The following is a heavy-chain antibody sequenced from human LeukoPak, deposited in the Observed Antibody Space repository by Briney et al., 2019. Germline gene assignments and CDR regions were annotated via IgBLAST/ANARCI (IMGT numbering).Heavy chain of an antibody. CDR1: GFTFGSYW. V-gene: IGHV3-30-3*01. D-gene: IGHD1-26*01. Sequence: PGGSLRLSCAASGFTFGSYWMSWVRQAPGKGLEWAAVISSDGNTKYYADSVKGRFTISRDNSNNTLYLQMNSLRADDTAIYYCARRRIVGSTDDAFDIWGQGTMVTLSS. CDR2: ISSDGNTK. J-gene: IGHJ3*02. CDR3: ARRRIVGSTDDAFDI.